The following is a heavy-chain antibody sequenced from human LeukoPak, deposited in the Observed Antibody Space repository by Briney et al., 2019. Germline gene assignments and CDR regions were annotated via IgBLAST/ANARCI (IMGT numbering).Heavy chain of an antibody. CDR3: AKDMGNSGYEDFDY. V-gene: IGHV3-23*01. J-gene: IGHJ4*02. D-gene: IGHD5-12*01. CDR2: ISGSGGST. Sequence: GGSLRLSCAASGFTFSSYGMSWVRHAPGKGLEWVSAISGSGGSTYYADSVKGRFTISRDNSKNTLYLQMNSLRAEDTAVYYCAKDMGNSGYEDFDYWGQGTLVTVSS. CDR1: GFTFSSYG.